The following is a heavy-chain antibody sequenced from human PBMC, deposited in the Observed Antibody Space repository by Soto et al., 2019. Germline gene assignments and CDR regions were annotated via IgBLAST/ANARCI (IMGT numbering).Heavy chain of an antibody. CDR2: ITSSSSTI. D-gene: IGHD2-21*02. CDR1: GFAFSSNS. CDR3: ARGRVGTAYLDY. Sequence: GETLRLSCAASGFAFSSNSMNWVRQAPGNGLEWISYITSSSSTIYYADSVKGRFTISRDNAKNSVYLQMNSLRDEDTAVYYCARGRVGTAYLDYWGQGALVTVSS. J-gene: IGHJ4*02. V-gene: IGHV3-48*02.